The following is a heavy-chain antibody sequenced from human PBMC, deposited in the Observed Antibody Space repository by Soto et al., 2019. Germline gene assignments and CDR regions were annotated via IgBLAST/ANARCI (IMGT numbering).Heavy chain of an antibody. D-gene: IGHD5-12*01. CDR2: ISPYTGNT. J-gene: IGHJ6*02. CDR3: VMVDNYITPTPQDV. Sequence: QVQLVQSGDEVQKPGASVKVSCKASGYIFVNYGIAWMRQAPGQGFEWMGWISPYTGNTHSASKVQGRLTMTTDTSTSTAYMDLGSLTSDDTAVYYCVMVDNYITPTPQDVWGQGTTVTVSS. CDR1: GYIFVNYG. V-gene: IGHV1-18*01.